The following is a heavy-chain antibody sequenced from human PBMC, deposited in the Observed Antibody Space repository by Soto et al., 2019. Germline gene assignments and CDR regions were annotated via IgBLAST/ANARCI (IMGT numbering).Heavy chain of an antibody. CDR3: ARGDIVLVPASEGNWFDP. Sequence: ASVKVYCKASAYSFTTYHIHWVRQAPGQGLEWMGLINPDAGATNYAQRFQGRLRLTRDTSTSTVYMELRSLRFDDTAVYYCARGDIVLVPASEGNWFDPWGQGTLVTVSS. CDR2: INPDAGAT. J-gene: IGHJ5*02. V-gene: IGHV1-46*01. CDR1: AYSFTTYH. D-gene: IGHD2-2*01.